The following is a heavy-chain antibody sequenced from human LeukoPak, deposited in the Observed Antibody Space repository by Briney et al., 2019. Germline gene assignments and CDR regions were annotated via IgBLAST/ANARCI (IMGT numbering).Heavy chain of an antibody. V-gene: IGHV3-23*01. CDR2: ISGSGGST. CDR3: AKGLEWLLPSEPLYFDY. J-gene: IGHJ4*02. CDR1: GFTFTTYA. D-gene: IGHD3-22*01. Sequence: GRSLRLSCAASGFTFTTYAMSWVRQAPGKGLAWVSTISGSGGSTYYADSVKGRFTISRDNSKNSLYLQMNSLRADDTAVYYCAKGLEWLLPSEPLYFDYWGQGTLVTVSS.